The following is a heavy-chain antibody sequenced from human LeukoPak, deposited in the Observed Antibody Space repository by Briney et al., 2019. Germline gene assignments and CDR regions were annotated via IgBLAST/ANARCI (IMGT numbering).Heavy chain of an antibody. D-gene: IGHD4-17*01. CDR2: IYYSGST. J-gene: IGHJ4*02. Sequence: SETLSLTCTVSGYSISSGYYWGWIRQPPGKGLEWIGSIYYSGSTYYNPSLKSRVTISVDTSKNQFSLKLSSVTAADTAVYYCASKDYGDYDYWGQGTLVTVSS. V-gene: IGHV4-38-2*02. CDR1: GYSISSGYY. CDR3: ASKDYGDYDY.